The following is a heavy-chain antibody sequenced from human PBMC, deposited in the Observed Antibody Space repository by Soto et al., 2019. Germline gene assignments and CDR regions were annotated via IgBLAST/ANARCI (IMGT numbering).Heavy chain of an antibody. CDR1: GFSLSNNG. V-gene: IGHV3-30*18. CDR3: AKGGSGIYVTYYYYYYLDV. CDR2: ISYDGNNK. J-gene: IGHJ6*02. D-gene: IGHD1-26*01. Sequence: QVQLVESGGGVVQPGRSLRLSCAASGFSLSNNGMHWVRQAPGKGLEWVAVISYDGNNKYYADSVKGRFTISRDNSKNTVYLEMNNLRAEDTAMYYSAKGGSGIYVTYYYYYYLDVWGQGTTVTVS.